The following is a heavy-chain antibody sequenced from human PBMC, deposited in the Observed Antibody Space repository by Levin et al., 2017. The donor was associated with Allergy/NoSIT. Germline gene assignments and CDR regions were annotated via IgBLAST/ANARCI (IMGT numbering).Heavy chain of an antibody. Sequence: PGESLKISCAASGFTFSSYTMNWVRQAPGKGLEWVSSISTTSSYIYYADSVKGRFTISRDNAKNSVYLQMNSLRAEDTAVYYCATLGARMHDNWGQGTLVTVSS. CDR1: GFTFSSYT. CDR2: ISTTSSYI. D-gene: IGHD1-26*01. J-gene: IGHJ4*02. CDR3: ATLGARMHDN. V-gene: IGHV3-21*01.